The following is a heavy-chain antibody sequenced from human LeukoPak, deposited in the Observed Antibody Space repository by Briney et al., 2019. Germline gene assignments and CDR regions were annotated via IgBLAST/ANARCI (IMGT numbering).Heavy chain of an antibody. J-gene: IGHJ5*02. CDR1: GDSIRSYY. CDR2: IYYSGST. Sequence: PSETLSLTCTVSGDSIRSYYWSWIRQPPGKGLEWIGYIYYSGSTNYNPSLKSRVTISVDTSKNQFSLRLSSVTAADTAVYYCARQGSGTYYTLNWFDPWGQGTLVTVPS. D-gene: IGHD3-10*01. V-gene: IGHV4-59*08. CDR3: ARQGSGTYYTLNWFDP.